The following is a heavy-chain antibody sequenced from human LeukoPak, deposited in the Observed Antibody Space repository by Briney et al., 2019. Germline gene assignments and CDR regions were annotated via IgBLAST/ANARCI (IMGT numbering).Heavy chain of an antibody. J-gene: IGHJ4*02. CDR3: AREALDGYNHLDY. Sequence: SVKVSCKASGGTFSSYAISWVRQAPGQGLEWMGRIIPIFGTANYAQKFQGRVTITTDESTSTAYMELSSLRSEDTAVYYCAREALDGYNHLDYWGQGTLVTVSS. CDR1: GGTFSSYA. D-gene: IGHD5-24*01. V-gene: IGHV1-69*05. CDR2: IIPIFGTA.